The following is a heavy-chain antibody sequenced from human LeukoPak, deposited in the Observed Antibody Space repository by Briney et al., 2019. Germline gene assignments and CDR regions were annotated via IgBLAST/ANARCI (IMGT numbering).Heavy chain of an antibody. CDR3: ARHAVYAGSGWSFDY. CDR1: GGSISSSSYY. J-gene: IGHJ4*02. V-gene: IGHV4-39*01. CDR2: IYYSGST. Sequence: SETLSLTCTVSGGSISSSSYYWGWIRQPPGKGLEWIGSIYYSGSTYYNPSLKSRVTISVDTSKNQFSLNLSSVTAADTAVYYCARHAVYAGSGWSFDYWGQGTLITVPS. D-gene: IGHD6-19*01.